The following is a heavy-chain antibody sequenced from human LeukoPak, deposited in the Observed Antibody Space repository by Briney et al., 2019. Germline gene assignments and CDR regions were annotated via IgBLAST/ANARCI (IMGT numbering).Heavy chain of an antibody. CDR3: SRRGVGSDDY. V-gene: IGHV5-51*01. J-gene: IGHJ4*02. CDR1: GYTFSSYW. D-gene: IGHD3-10*01. CDR2: IHPGDSDT. Sequence: GESLKISCKSSGYTFSSYWIGWVRQMPGKGLEWMGIIHPGDSDTRYSPSFQGQVTISADKSTSTVYLQWSSLKASDTAMYYCSRRGVGSDDYWGQGTPLIVSS.